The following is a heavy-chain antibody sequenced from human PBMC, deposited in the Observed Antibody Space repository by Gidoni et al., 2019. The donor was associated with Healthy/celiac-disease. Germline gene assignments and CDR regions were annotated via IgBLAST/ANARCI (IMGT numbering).Heavy chain of an antibody. Sequence: QVQLVQSGAEVKKPGYSVKVSCKASGGTFSSYTISWVRQAPGQGLEWMGRIIPILGIANYAQKFQGRVTITADKSTSTAYMELSSLRSEDTAVYYCARTDLRYCSGGSCYSVIYYGMDVWGQGTTVTVSS. CDR2: IIPILGIA. CDR3: ARTDLRYCSGGSCYSVIYYGMDV. V-gene: IGHV1-69*02. J-gene: IGHJ6*02. D-gene: IGHD2-15*01. CDR1: GGTFSSYT.